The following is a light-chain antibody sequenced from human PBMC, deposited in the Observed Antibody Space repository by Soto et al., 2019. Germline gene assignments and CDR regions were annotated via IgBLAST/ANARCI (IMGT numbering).Light chain of an antibody. CDR3: QQSYSVPRT. CDR1: QSIDTY. CDR2: AAS. Sequence: DIQMTQSPSSLSASVADRVTITCRASQSIDTYLNWYQRKPGKAPNVLIYAASTLQSGVPTRFSGSGSGTDFTLTISSLQPEDFATYYCQQSYSVPRTFGLGTKVEIK. V-gene: IGKV1-39*01. J-gene: IGKJ1*01.